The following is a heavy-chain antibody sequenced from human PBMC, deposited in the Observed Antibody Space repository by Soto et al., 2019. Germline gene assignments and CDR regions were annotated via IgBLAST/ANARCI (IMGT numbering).Heavy chain of an antibody. CDR1: GFTFSSYW. J-gene: IGHJ6*02. CDR3: ARDIWGSSWDYYYYGMDV. CDR2: IKQDGSEK. V-gene: IGHV3-7*03. Sequence: LRLSFAASGFTFSSYWMSWVRQAPGKGLEWVANIKQDGSEKYYVDSVKGRFTISRDNAKNSLYLQMNSLRAEDTAVYYCARDIWGSSWDYYYYGMDVWGQGTTVTVSS. D-gene: IGHD6-13*01.